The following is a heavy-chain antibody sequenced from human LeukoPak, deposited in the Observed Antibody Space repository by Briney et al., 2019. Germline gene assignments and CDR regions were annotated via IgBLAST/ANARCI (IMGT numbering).Heavy chain of an antibody. V-gene: IGHV4-30-4*08. Sequence: PSETLSLTCTVSGGSISSGDYYWSWIRQPPGKGLEWIGYIYYSGSTYYNPSLKSRVTIPVDTSKNQFSLKLSSVTAADTAVYYCARGEVLRFLEWFDAFDIWGQGTMVTVSS. D-gene: IGHD3-3*01. CDR3: ARGEVLRFLEWFDAFDI. CDR1: GGSISSGDYY. J-gene: IGHJ3*02. CDR2: IYYSGST.